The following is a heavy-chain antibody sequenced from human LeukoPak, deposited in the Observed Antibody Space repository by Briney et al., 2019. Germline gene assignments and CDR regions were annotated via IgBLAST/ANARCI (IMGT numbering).Heavy chain of an antibody. J-gene: IGHJ6*02. V-gene: IGHV3-74*01. Sequence: GGSLRLSCAASGFTFSSHWMHWVRQAPGKGLVWVSRINSDGSSISYADSVKGRFTISRDNAKNTLYLQMNSLRAEDTAVYYCAKDVAYDFWSGAPERYGMDVWGQGTTVTVSS. CDR3: AKDVAYDFWSGAPERYGMDV. CDR2: INSDGSSI. D-gene: IGHD3-3*01. CDR1: GFTFSSHW.